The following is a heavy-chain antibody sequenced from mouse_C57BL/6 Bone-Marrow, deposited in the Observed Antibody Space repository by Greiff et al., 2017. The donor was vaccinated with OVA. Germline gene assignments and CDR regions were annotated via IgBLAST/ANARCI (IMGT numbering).Heavy chain of an antibody. Sequence: QVQLQQSGAELVRPGASVTLSCKASGYTFTDYEMHWVKQTPVHGLEWIGAIDPETGGTAYNQKFKGKAILTADKSSSTAYMELRSLTSEDSAVYYCTRSGSIYYDYDGWFAYWGQGTLVTVSA. CDR1: GYTFTDYE. V-gene: IGHV1-15*01. D-gene: IGHD2-4*01. CDR3: TRSGSIYYDYDGWFAY. J-gene: IGHJ3*01. CDR2: IDPETGGT.